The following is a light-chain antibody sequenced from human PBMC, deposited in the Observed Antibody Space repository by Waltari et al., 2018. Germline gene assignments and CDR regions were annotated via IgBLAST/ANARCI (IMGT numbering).Light chain of an antibody. CDR2: DVN. V-gene: IGLV2-23*02. CDR1: SSDIGGYNF. Sequence: QSALTQPDSVSGSPGQWITISCTGTSSDIGGYNFVSWYQQHPGNAPKLMIYDVNNRPSGVSNRFSGSKSGNTASLTISGLQTEDEADYYCCSYGGSFTWIFGGGTKLTVL. CDR3: CSYGGSFTWI. J-gene: IGLJ2*01.